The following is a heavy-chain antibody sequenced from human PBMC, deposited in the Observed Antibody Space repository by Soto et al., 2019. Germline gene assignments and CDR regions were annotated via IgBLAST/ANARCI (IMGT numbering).Heavy chain of an antibody. D-gene: IGHD2-15*01. CDR2: IIPIYGTA. Sequence: EASVKVSCKASGGTFSSYAISWVRRAPGQGLEWMGGIIPIYGTANYAQKFQDRVTITADESTSTAYMELSSLTSEDTAVYYCARDLGSCSAGSCRHNWFDPWGQGTLVTVSS. CDR3: ARDLGSCSAGSCRHNWFDP. CDR1: GGTFSSYA. J-gene: IGHJ5*02. V-gene: IGHV1-69*13.